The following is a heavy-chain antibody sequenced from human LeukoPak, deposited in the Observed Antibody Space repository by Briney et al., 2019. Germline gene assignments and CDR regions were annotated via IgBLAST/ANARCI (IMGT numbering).Heavy chain of an antibody. CDR1: GFPFSSYA. J-gene: IGHJ1*01. CDR2: ISGSGGDT. CDR3: AKDRVEMAAIDFFQH. Sequence: GGSLRLSCAASGFPFSSYAMSWVRQPPAKGLEWVSAISGSGGDTYYADSVKGRFTISRDNSKNTLYLQMNSLRAEDTAVYYCAKDRVEMAAIDFFQHWGQGTLVTVSS. V-gene: IGHV3-23*01. D-gene: IGHD5-24*01.